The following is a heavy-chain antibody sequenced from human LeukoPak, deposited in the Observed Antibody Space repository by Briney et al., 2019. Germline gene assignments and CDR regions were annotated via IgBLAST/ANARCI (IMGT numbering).Heavy chain of an antibody. CDR3: ARDPVGAKFYYYYGMDV. CDR1: GGSISSGSYY. V-gene: IGHV4-61*02. D-gene: IGHD1-26*01. J-gene: IGHJ6*02. Sequence: SQTLSLTCTVSGGSISSGSYYWSWIRQPAGKGLEWIGRIYTSGSTNYNPSLKSRVTISVDTSKNQFSLKLSPVTAADTAVYYCARDPVGAKFYYYYGMDVWGQGTTVTVSS. CDR2: IYTSGST.